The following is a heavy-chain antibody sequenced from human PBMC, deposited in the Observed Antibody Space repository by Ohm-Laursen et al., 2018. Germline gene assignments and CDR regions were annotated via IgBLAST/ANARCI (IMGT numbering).Heavy chain of an antibody. CDR2: IYSGGST. CDR1: GFTVSSNY. J-gene: IGHJ3*02. CDR3: ARGPTYYYDSSGYYKAFDI. V-gene: IGHV3-53*01. D-gene: IGHD3-22*01. Sequence: SLRLSCAASGFTVSSNYMSWVRQAPGKGLEWVSVIYSGGSTYYADSVKGRFTISRDNSKNTLYLQMNSLRAEDTAVYYCARGPTYYYDSSGYYKAFDIWGQGTMVTVSS.